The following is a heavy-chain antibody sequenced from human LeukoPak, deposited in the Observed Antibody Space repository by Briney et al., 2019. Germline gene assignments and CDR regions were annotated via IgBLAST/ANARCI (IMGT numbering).Heavy chain of an antibody. CDR2: IYHSGST. CDR1: GYSISSGYY. J-gene: IGHJ5*02. Sequence: SETLSLTXTVSGYSISSGYYWGWIRQPPGEGLEWIGSIYHSGSTYYNPSLKSRVTISVDTSKNQFSLKLSSVTAADTAVYYCARSKVRGVISKDWFDPWGQGTLVTVSS. D-gene: IGHD3-10*01. CDR3: ARSKVRGVISKDWFDP. V-gene: IGHV4-38-2*02.